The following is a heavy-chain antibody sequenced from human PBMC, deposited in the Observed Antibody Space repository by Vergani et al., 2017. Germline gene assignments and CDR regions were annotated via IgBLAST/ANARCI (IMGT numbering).Heavy chain of an antibody. J-gene: IGHJ4*02. V-gene: IGHV3-23*01. CDR3: AKDHTPFDSSGLLLGY. Sequence: EVQLLESGGGLVQPGGSLRLSCAASGFTFSSYAMSWVRQAPGKGLEWVSAISGSGGSTYYADSVKGRFTISRDNSKNSLYLQMNSLRTEDTALYYCAKDHTPFDSSGLLLGYWGQGTLVTVSS. D-gene: IGHD3-22*01. CDR1: GFTFSSYA. CDR2: ISGSGGST.